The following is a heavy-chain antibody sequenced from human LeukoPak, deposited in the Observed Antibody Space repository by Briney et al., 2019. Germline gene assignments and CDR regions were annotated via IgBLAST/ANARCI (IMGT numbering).Heavy chain of an antibody. CDR2: IYYSGST. J-gene: IGHJ4*02. CDR1: GGSISSYY. Sequence: PSETLSLTCTVSGGSISSYYWSWIRQPPGKGLEWIGYIYYSGSTNYNPSLKSRVTISVDTSKNQFSLKLSSVTAADTAVYYRARGLGDYWGQGTLVTVSS. CDR3: ARGLGDY. V-gene: IGHV4-59*01. D-gene: IGHD5-12*01.